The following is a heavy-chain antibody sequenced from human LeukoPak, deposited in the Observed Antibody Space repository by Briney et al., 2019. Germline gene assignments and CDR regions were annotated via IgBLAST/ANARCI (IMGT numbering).Heavy chain of an antibody. CDR1: GGSFSGYY. J-gene: IGHJ4*02. Sequence: SETLSLTCAVYGGSFSGYYWSWVRQPPGKGLEWIGEINHSGSTNYNPSLKSRVTISVDTSKNQFSLKLSSVTAADTAVYYCARAHYDFWSGYYIYFDYWGQGTLVTVSS. V-gene: IGHV4-34*01. D-gene: IGHD3-3*01. CDR3: ARAHYDFWSGYYIYFDY. CDR2: INHSGST.